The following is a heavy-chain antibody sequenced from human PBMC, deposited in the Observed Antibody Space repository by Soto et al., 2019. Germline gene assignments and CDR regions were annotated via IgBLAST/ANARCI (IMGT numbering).Heavy chain of an antibody. Sequence: QVQLVQSGAEVKKPGASVKVSRKASGYTFTSYNINWVRQATGQGLEWVGWMSPKSGNTGYAQRFQGRVTMTRTTSISTAYMELSSLRSEDTAVYYCASALTYYYDSSFPFNAFDLWGQGTMVTVSS. D-gene: IGHD3-22*01. CDR1: GYTFTSYN. CDR2: MSPKSGNT. V-gene: IGHV1-8*01. CDR3: ASALTYYYDSSFPFNAFDL. J-gene: IGHJ3*01.